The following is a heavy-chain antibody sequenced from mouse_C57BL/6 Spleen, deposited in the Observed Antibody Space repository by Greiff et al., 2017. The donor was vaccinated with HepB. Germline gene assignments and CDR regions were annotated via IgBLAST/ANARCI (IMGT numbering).Heavy chain of an antibody. J-gene: IGHJ1*03. V-gene: IGHV1-81*01. D-gene: IGHD2-13*01. CDR2: IYPRSGNT. Sequence: QVQLQQSGAELARPGASVKLSCKASGYTFTSYGISWVKQRSGQGLEWIGEIYPRSGNTYYNEKFKGKTTLTADKSSSTAYMELRSLTSEDSAVYFCERKAWDDYHCYFDVWGTGTTVTVSS. CDR1: GYTFTSYG. CDR3: ERKAWDDYHCYFDV.